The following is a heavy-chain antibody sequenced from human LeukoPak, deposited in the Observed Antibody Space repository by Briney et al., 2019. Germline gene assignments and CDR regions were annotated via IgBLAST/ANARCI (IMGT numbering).Heavy chain of an antibody. CDR1: GDSVSSNSAA. J-gene: IGHJ4*02. D-gene: IGHD1-7*01. CDR3: ARDGPGELLLDY. CDR2: THYRSKWYN. Sequence: SQTLSLTCAISGDSVSSNSAAWNWIRQSPSRGLEWLGRTHYRSKWYNDYGTSVKGRITINPDTSKNQFSLQLNSVTPEDTAVYYCARDGPGELLLDYWGQGTLVTVSS. V-gene: IGHV6-1*01.